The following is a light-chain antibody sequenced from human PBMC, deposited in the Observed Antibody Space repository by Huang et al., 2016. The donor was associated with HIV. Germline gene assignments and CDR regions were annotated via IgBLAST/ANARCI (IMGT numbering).Light chain of an antibody. Sequence: EIVMTQSPATLSVSPGERATLSCRASQNIGSSLSWYQQKPGQAPRLLIYGASTRATGIPARFSGSGSGTDFTLTISSLQSEDFTVYYCQQCNYWPPGYTFGQGTKLDMK. CDR1: QNIGSS. V-gene: IGKV3-15*01. CDR2: GAS. J-gene: IGKJ2*01. CDR3: QQCNYWPPGYT.